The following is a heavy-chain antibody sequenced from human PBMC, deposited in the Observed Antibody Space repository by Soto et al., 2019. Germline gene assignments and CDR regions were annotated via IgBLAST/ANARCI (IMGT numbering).Heavy chain of an antibody. J-gene: IGHJ4*02. CDR2: INYSGST. CDR3: ARHHCTRGSCYYLDY. D-gene: IGHD2-15*01. V-gene: IGHV4-59*01. CDR1: GGSISRYF. Sequence: KSSETLSLTCTVSGGSISRYFWSWIRQPPGKGPEWIGYINYSGSTNYNPSLKSRVTISLDTSKAQFSLKLTSVTAADTAVYYCARHHCTRGSCYYLDYWGQGTLVTVSS.